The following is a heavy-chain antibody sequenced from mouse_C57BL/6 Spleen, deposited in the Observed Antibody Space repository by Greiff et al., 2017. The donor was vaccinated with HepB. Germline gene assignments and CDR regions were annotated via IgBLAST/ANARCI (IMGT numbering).Heavy chain of an antibody. J-gene: IGHJ2*01. Sequence: QVQLQQPGAELVKPGASVKLSCKASGYTFTSYWMQWVKQRPGQGLEWIGEIDPSDSYTNYNQKFKGKATLTVDTSSSTAYMQLSSLTSEDSAFYYCARRRYDYPSFDYWGQGTTLTVSS. V-gene: IGHV1-50*01. CDR2: IDPSDSYT. D-gene: IGHD2-4*01. CDR1: GYTFTSYW. CDR3: ARRRYDYPSFDY.